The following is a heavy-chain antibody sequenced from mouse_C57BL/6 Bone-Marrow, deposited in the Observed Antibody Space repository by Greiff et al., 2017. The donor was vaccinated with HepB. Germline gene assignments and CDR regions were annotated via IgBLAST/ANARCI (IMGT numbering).Heavy chain of an antibody. CDR1: GYAFSSSW. Sequence: VQGVESGPELVKPGASVKISCKASGYAFSSSWMNWVKQRPGKGLEWIGRIYPGDGDTNYNGKFKGKATLTADKSSSTAYMQLSSLTSEDSAVYFCAPGGSSGYGFAYWGQGTLVTVSA. V-gene: IGHV1-82*01. J-gene: IGHJ3*01. CDR3: APGGSSGYGFAY. D-gene: IGHD3-2*02. CDR2: IYPGDGDT.